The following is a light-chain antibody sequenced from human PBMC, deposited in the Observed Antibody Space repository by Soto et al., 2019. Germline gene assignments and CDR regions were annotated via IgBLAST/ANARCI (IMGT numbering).Light chain of an antibody. Sequence: IQMTQSPSTLSASVGDRVTITCRASQSISNWLAWYQQKPGKAPKLLIYKAFSLESGVPSRFSGSGSGTEFTLTISSLQPDDFATYYCQQYHSYWTFGQGTKVDIK. CDR2: KAF. CDR3: QQYHSYWT. CDR1: QSISNW. J-gene: IGKJ1*01. V-gene: IGKV1-5*03.